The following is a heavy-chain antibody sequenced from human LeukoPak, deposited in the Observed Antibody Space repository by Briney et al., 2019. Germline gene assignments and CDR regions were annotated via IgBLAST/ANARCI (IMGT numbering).Heavy chain of an antibody. D-gene: IGHD3-16*02. Sequence: NPSETLSLTCTVSGGSISSHYWSWIRQPPGKGLEWIGYIYYSGSTNYNPSLESRVTISVDTSKNQFSLKLSSVTAVDTAVYYCAGQNLGQLSFFDNWGQGTLVTVSS. V-gene: IGHV4-59*11. CDR1: GGSISSHY. CDR3: AGQNLGQLSFFDN. J-gene: IGHJ4*02. CDR2: IYYSGST.